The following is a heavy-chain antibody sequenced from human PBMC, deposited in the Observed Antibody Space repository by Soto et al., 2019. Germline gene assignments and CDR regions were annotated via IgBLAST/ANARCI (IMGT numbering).Heavy chain of an antibody. CDR3: ARREIKGPIDH. Sequence: SETLSLTCAASGYSISSSNWWGWIRQPPGKGLEWIGYIYYSGTTYYNPSLKSRVTMSVDTSKNQFSLKLTSVTAVDTAVYYCARREIKGPIDHWRQGTLVPV. J-gene: IGHJ4*02. D-gene: IGHD1-26*01. CDR2: IYYSGTT. V-gene: IGHV4-28*01. CDR1: GYSISSSNW.